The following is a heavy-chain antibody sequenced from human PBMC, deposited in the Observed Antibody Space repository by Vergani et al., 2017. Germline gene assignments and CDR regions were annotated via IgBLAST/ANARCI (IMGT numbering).Heavy chain of an antibody. V-gene: IGHV3-23*01. CDR1: GFTFSSYA. D-gene: IGHD3-3*01. J-gene: IGHJ4*02. Sequence: EVQLLESGGGLVQPGGSLRLSCAASGFTFSSYAMSWVRQAPGKGLEWVSAISGSGGSTYYADSLKGRFTISRDNSKNTLYLQMNSLRAEDTAVYYCAKTLTPETYYDLWSGYRWGGPDYWGQGTLVTVSS. CDR3: AKTLTPETYYDLWSGYRWGGPDY. CDR2: ISGSGGST.